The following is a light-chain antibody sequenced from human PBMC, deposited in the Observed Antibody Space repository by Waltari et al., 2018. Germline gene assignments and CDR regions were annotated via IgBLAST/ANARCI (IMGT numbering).Light chain of an antibody. V-gene: IGKV3-15*01. CDR3: QQYGSWPLT. CDR1: QGVRGF. J-gene: IGKJ4*01. Sequence: ETVLTQSPVTLSVSPGERVALSCRASQGVRGFLAWYQQKPGQAPSLLVYDISTRATGIPARFSGSGSETEFTLTISGLQSEDFAVYYCQQYGSWPLTFGGGTKVDLK. CDR2: DIS.